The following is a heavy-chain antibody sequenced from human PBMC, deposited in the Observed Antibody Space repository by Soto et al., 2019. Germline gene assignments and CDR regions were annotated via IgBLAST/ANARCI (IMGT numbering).Heavy chain of an antibody. Sequence: PGGSLRLSCAASGFTFSSCAMSWVRQAPGEGLEWVSTVGDTGTLIYYADSVKGRFTISRDNSQNTLYLQMSSLRAEDTAVYYCARAALYDFWSGYYTGPYYFDYWGQGTLVTVSS. D-gene: IGHD3-3*01. CDR2: VGDTGTLI. J-gene: IGHJ4*02. CDR3: ARAALYDFWSGYYTGPYYFDY. CDR1: GFTFSSCA. V-gene: IGHV3-23*01.